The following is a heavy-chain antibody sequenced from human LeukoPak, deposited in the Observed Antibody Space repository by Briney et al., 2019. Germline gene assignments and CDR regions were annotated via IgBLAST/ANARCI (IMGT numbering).Heavy chain of an antibody. CDR3: ARVIYCSGGSCPEYYFDY. Sequence: SETLSLTCTVSGGSISSCYWSWIRQPAGKGLEWIGRIYTSGSTNYNPSLKSRVTMSVDTSKNQFSLKLSSVTAADTAVYYCARVIYCSGGSCPEYYFDYWGQGTLVTVSS. CDR2: IYTSGST. CDR1: GGSISSCY. D-gene: IGHD2-15*01. J-gene: IGHJ4*02. V-gene: IGHV4-4*07.